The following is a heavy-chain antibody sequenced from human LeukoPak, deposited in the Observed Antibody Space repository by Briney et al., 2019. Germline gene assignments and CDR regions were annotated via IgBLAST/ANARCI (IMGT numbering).Heavy chain of an antibody. CDR3: ARDRHGYSSSWSFDI. CDR1: GGSISSSSSY. CDR2: ISYGGSP. D-gene: IGHD6-13*01. J-gene: IGHJ3*02. Sequence: PSETLSLTCIVSGGSISSSSSYWGWLRQPPGKGLEWVGSISYGGSPYYTPSLKSRVTISVDTSKNQFSLKLRSVTAADTAVYYCARDRHGYSSSWSFDIWGQGTVVSVSS. V-gene: IGHV4-39*07.